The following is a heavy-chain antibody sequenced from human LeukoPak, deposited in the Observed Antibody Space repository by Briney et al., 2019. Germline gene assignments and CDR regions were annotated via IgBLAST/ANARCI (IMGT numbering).Heavy chain of an antibody. D-gene: IGHD6-19*01. CDR2: IYHGGST. CDR3: ARMAVADYFDY. J-gene: IGHJ4*02. V-gene: IGHV4-38-2*01. Sequence: SETLSLTCAASGYSISSGYYWGCIRQPPGKGLELTGSIYHGGSTYYNPSLKSRFTISVDTSKNQFSLKMSSVTAADPAVYYCARMAVADYFDYWGQGTLVTVSS. CDR1: GYSISSGYY.